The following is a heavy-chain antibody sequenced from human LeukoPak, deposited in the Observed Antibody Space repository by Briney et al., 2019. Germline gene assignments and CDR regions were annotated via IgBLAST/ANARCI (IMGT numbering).Heavy chain of an antibody. CDR3: ASSTYSGSHWDAFDI. J-gene: IGHJ3*02. CDR2: IDSYGSST. CDR1: GFTFSSYW. V-gene: IGHV3-74*01. D-gene: IGHD1-26*01. Sequence: GGSLRLSCAASGFTFSSYWMHWVRQAPGKGLVWVSRIDSYGSSTSFADPVKGRFTISRDNAKNTLYLQMNSLRAEDTAVYYCASSTYSGSHWDAFDIWGQGTMVTVSS.